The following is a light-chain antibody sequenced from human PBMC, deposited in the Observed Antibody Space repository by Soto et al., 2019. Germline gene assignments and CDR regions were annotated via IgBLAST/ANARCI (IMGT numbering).Light chain of an antibody. CDR2: AAS. J-gene: IGKJ4*01. V-gene: IGKV1-8*01. CDR3: QQYYSYPLT. Sequence: IRVTQSASAVSASTGDRVTITCRASQGISSYLAWYQQKPGKAPKLLIYAASTLQSGVPSRFSGSGSGTDFTLTISCLQSEDFATYYCQQYYSYPLTFGGGTKVDIK. CDR1: QGISSY.